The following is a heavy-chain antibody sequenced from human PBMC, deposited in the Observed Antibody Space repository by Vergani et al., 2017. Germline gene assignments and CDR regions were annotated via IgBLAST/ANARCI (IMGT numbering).Heavy chain of an antibody. Sequence: EVQLVESGGGLVQPGGSLRLSCAASGFTVSSNYMSWVRQAPGKGLGWVSVIDSGGSTDYADSVKGRFTISRHNSKNTLYLPMNSLTAEDTAVYYVATHSAGSSSQYYSYYVMDVWGQGTTVTVSS. CDR2: IDSGGST. V-gene: IGHV3-53*04. CDR3: ATHSAGSSSQYYSYYVMDV. CDR1: GFTVSSNY. J-gene: IGHJ6*02. D-gene: IGHD6-6*01.